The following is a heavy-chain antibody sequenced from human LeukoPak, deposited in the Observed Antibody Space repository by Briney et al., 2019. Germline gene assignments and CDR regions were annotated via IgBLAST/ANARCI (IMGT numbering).Heavy chain of an antibody. V-gene: IGHV3-33*06. Sequence: GGSLRLSYAASGFTFSHYGMHWVRQAPGKGLEWVAVIWHDATNKFYADSVKGRFTISRENSKKMVYLQMNSLRAEDTAVYYCAKDAQRGFDYSNSLEYWGQGTLVTVSP. D-gene: IGHD4-11*01. CDR2: IWHDATNK. CDR3: AKDAQRGFDYSNSLEY. J-gene: IGHJ4*02. CDR1: GFTFSHYG.